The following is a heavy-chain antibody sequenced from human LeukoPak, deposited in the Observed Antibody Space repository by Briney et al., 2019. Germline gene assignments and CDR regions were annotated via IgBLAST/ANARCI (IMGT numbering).Heavy chain of an antibody. CDR3: AKGGSILNWFDP. CDR2: IRFDGSKK. D-gene: IGHD1-26*01. Sequence: GGSLRLSCAPSGFTFSSFGMHWLRQAPGKGLEWVALIRFDGSKKYYADSVKGRFTISRDNSKNTLYLQMNSLRPEDTAVYYCAKGGSILNWFDPWGQGTLVTVSS. J-gene: IGHJ5*02. CDR1: GFTFSSFG. V-gene: IGHV3-30*02.